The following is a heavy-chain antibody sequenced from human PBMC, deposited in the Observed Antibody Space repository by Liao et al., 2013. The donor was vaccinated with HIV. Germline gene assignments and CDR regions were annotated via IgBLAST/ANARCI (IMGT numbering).Heavy chain of an antibody. D-gene: IGHD4-11*01. CDR3: ARGRSKPRLYNWFDP. J-gene: IGHJ5*02. V-gene: IGHV4-34*01. CDR1: GGSFSDSY. CDR2: INHSGST. Sequence: QVQLQQWGAGLLKPSETLSLTCAVYGGSFSDSYWSWIRQPPGKGLEWIGEINHSGSTNYNPSLKSRVTISVDTSKNQFSLKLSSVTAADTAVYYCARGRSKPRLYNWFDPWGQGTLVTVSS.